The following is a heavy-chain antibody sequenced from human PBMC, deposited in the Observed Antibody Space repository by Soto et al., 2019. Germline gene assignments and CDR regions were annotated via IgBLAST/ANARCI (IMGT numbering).Heavy chain of an antibody. J-gene: IGHJ6*02. CDR2: IYYSGNT. D-gene: IGHD3-10*01. V-gene: IGHV4-31*02. Sequence: WTWIRQHPGKGLEWIGYIYYSGNTYYNPSLRSRVAISVDPTKKQVSLKLNSVTAADTAVYYCVRDCQPRAGVYNGMDVWGHGTTVTVSS. CDR3: VRDCQPRAGVYNGMDV.